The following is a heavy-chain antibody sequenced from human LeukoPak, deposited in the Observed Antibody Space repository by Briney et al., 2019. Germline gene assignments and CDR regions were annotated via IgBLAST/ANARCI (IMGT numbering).Heavy chain of an antibody. CDR1: GGSISSSSYY. D-gene: IGHD3-3*02. CDR2: IYYSGST. CDR3: ASNFHFWSGYDFTGAFDI. J-gene: IGHJ3*02. Sequence: KSSETLSLTCTVSGGSISSSSYYWGWIRQPPGKGLEWIGSIYYSGSTYYNPSLKSRVTISVDTSKNQFSLKLSSVTAADTAVYYCASNFHFWSGYDFTGAFDIWGQGTMVTVSS. V-gene: IGHV4-39*01.